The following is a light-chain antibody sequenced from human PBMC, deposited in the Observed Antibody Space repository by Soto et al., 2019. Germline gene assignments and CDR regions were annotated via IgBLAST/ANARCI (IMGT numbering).Light chain of an antibody. Sequence: TQSPATLSVSSGERVVLSCRASQSLGTSLAWYHHKPGQAPRLLIYGASSRATGIPDRFSGSGSGTDFTLTITRLEPEDFAVFYCQQYGTSEIIFGQGTRLEI. V-gene: IGKV3-20*01. J-gene: IGKJ5*01. CDR3: QQYGTSEII. CDR2: GAS. CDR1: QSLGTS.